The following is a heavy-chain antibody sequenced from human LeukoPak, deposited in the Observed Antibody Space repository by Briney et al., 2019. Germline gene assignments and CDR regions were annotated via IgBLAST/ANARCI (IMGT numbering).Heavy chain of an antibody. D-gene: IGHD4-17*01. Sequence: PSETLSLTCTVSGYSISSGYYWGWIRQPPGKGLEWIGYIYYSGSTYYNPSLKSRVTISVDTSKNQFSLKLSSVTAADTAVYYCARGAHGDYVCLDYWGQGTLVTVSS. J-gene: IGHJ4*02. CDR2: IYYSGST. V-gene: IGHV4-38-2*02. CDR3: ARGAHGDYVCLDY. CDR1: GYSISSGYY.